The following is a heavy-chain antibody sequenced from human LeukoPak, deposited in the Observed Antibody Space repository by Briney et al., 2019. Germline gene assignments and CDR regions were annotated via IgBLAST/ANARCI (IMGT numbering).Heavy chain of an antibody. CDR1: GYTFAGYS. J-gene: IGHJ4*02. CDR2: INPNSGGT. D-gene: IGHD3-22*01. V-gene: IGHV1-2*02. CDR3: ARDTGWHNYDSSGYGY. Sequence: GASVLLHRKASGYTFAGYSVDCVRQAPGQGLEWMGWINPNSGGTNYAQKFQGRVTMTRDTSISTAYMELSRLRSDDTAVYYCARDTGWHNYDSSGYGYWEQGRIVSVSS.